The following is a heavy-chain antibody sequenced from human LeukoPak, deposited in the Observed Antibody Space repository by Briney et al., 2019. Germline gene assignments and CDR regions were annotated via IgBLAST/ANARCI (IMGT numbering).Heavy chain of an antibody. V-gene: IGHV3-7*01. CDR2: IKQDGSEK. CDR1: GFTFSSYW. Sequence: PGGSLRLSCAASGFTFSSYWMSWVRQAPGKGLEWVANIKQDGSEKYYVDSVKGRFTISRDNAKNSLYLQMNSLRAEDTAVYYCVRTYDHKNWYFDLWGRGTPVTVSS. D-gene: IGHD1-1*01. CDR3: VRTYDHKNWYFDL. J-gene: IGHJ2*01.